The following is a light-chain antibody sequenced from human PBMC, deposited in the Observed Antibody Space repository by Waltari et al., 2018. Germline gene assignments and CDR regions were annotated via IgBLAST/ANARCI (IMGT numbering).Light chain of an antibody. J-gene: IGKJ3*01. CDR2: DAS. Sequence: DIQMTQSPPSLSASVGDRVTITCQANEDISKNLNWYQQKPGKAPKLLINDASNLETGVPPRFSGSGSGKYFTFTINSLQPEDIGTYYCQQYDNLPRFTFGPGTRVDI. CDR3: QQYDNLPRFT. V-gene: IGKV1-33*01. CDR1: EDISKN.